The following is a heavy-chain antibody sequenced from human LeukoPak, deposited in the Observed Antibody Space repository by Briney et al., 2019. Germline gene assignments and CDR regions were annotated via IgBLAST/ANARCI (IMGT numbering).Heavy chain of an antibody. CDR3: ARGRATYGDYFDY. CDR2: INHSGST. CDR1: GGSFSGYY. J-gene: IGHJ4*02. V-gene: IGHV4-34*01. Sequence: SETLSLTCAVYGGSFSGYYWSWIRQPPGKGLEWIGEINHSGSTNYNPSLKSRVTISVDTSKNQFSLKLSSVTAADTAVYYCARGRATYGDYFDYWGQGTLVTVSS. D-gene: IGHD4-17*01.